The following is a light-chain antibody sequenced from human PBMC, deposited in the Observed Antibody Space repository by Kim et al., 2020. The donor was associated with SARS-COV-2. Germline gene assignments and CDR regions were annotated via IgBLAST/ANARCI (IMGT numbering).Light chain of an antibody. Sequence: LSPGERATLSCRASQSVSSNYLAWYQQKPGQPPRLLIYSAFSRATGIPDRFSGSGSGTDFTLTISRLEPEDSAVYYCQQYGSSVSFGPGTKVDIK. CDR3: QQYGSSVS. CDR2: SAF. J-gene: IGKJ3*01. V-gene: IGKV3-20*01. CDR1: QSVSSNY.